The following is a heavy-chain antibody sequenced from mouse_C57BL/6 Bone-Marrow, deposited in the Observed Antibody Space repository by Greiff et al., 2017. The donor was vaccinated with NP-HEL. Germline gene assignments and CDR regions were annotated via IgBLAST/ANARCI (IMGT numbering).Heavy chain of an antibody. CDR1: GFTFSDYY. D-gene: IGHD3-3*01. CDR2: ISNGGGST. V-gene: IGHV5-12*01. J-gene: IGHJ2*01. CDR3: ARLGGYFDY. Sequence: EVQVVESGGGLVQPGGSLKLSCAASGFTFSDYYMYWVRQTPEKRLEWVAYISNGGGSTYYPDTVKGRFTISRDNAKNTLYLQMSRLKSEDTAMYYCARLGGYFDYWGQGTTLTVSS.